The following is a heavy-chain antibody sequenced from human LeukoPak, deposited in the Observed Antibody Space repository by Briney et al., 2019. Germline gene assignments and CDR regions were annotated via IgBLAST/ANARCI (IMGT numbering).Heavy chain of an antibody. CDR1: GFTFSIYA. D-gene: IGHD1-26*01. Sequence: GGALRLSCAASGFTFSIYAMSWVRQAPGTGLEWVSVTRSSGGGTYYADSAKRQFTVSRDNSKNTLSLKMNSLRAEAPAVYYCGKGFSEKVRWYFGYWGKGTLVPVSP. CDR3: GKGFSEKVRWYFGY. CDR2: TRSSGGGT. V-gene: IGHV3-23*01. J-gene: IGHJ4*02.